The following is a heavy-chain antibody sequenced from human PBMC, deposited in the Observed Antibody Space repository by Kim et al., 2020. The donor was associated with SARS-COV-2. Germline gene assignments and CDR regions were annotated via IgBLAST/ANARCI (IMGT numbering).Heavy chain of an antibody. CDR2: INHSGST. J-gene: IGHJ4*02. V-gene: IGHV4-34*01. CDR1: GGSFSGYY. D-gene: IGHD3-22*01. CDR3: ARGPVGYYRGGRFDY. Sequence: SETLSLTCAVYGGSFSGYYWSWIRQPPGKGLEWIGEINHSGSTNYNPSLKSRVTISVDTSKNQFSLKLSSVTAADTAVYYCARGPVGYYRGGRFDYWGQGTLVTVSS.